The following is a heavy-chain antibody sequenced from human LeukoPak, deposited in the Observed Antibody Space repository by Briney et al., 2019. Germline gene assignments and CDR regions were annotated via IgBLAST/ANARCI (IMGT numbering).Heavy chain of an antibody. V-gene: IGHV1-58*02. CDR3: AARIVGSQGGFDY. D-gene: IGHD1-26*01. CDR2: IVVGSGNT. J-gene: IGHJ4*02. Sequence: SVKVSCKASGFTFTSSAMQRVRQARGQRLEWIGWIVVGSGNTNYAQKFQERVTITRDMSTSTAYMELSSLRSEDTAVYYCAARIVGSQGGFDYWGQGTLVTVSS. CDR1: GFTFTSSA.